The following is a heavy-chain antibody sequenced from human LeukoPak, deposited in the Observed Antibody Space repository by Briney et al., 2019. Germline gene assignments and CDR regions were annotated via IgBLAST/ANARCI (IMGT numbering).Heavy chain of an antibody. D-gene: IGHD3-22*01. J-gene: IGHJ4*02. V-gene: IGHV3-30*04. CDR1: GLTFNNFA. CDR3: RGSYYDSSAFFDY. CDR2: VSYDGLHK. Sequence: GGSLRLSCAASGLTFNNFAMHWVRQAPGKGLEWVAVVSYDGLHKYYADSVRGRISISRDNSENTLYLQMSTLRPEDTAVYYCRGSYYDSSAFFDYWGRGTLVTVSS.